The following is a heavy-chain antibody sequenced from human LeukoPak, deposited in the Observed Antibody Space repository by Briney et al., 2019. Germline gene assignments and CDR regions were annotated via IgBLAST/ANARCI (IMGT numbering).Heavy chain of an antibody. CDR1: GFTFSSYA. Sequence: GESLQISCASSGFTFSSYAMSWVRQAPGKGLEWVSAISGSGGSTYYADSVKGRLTISRDNSKNTLYLQMNSLRAEDTAVYYCAKRGGYYGSGSYWPYYYYGMDVWGQGTTVTVSS. CDR3: AKRGGYYGSGSYWPYYYYGMDV. D-gene: IGHD3-10*01. J-gene: IGHJ6*02. V-gene: IGHV3-23*01. CDR2: ISGSGGST.